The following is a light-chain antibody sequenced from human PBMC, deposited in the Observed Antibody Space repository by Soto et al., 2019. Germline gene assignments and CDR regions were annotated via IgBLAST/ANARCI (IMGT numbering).Light chain of an antibody. Sequence: QSALTQPASVSGSPGQSITISCTGSSGDIGDYKYVSWYKQHPGKAPKLMIYDVSNRPSGVSNRFSDAKSGNTASLTISGLPAEDEADYYCSSYTSTNFVIFGGGTKVTVL. CDR2: DVS. CDR1: SGDIGDYKY. V-gene: IGLV2-14*01. J-gene: IGLJ2*01. CDR3: SSYTSTNFVI.